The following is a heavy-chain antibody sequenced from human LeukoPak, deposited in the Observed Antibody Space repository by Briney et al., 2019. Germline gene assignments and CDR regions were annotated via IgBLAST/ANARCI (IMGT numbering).Heavy chain of an antibody. D-gene: IGHD6-13*01. J-gene: IGHJ4*02. CDR2: ISWNSVSI. CDR3: AKDADVAAAATRGHEFDY. CDR1: GFTFDDYA. Sequence: PGGSLRLSWAASGFTFDDYAMHWVRHSPGKGLEWVSGISWNSVSIGYADSVKGRFTISRDNAKNSLYLQMNSLRAEDTALYYCAKDADVAAAATRGHEFDYWGQGTLVTVSS. V-gene: IGHV3-9*01.